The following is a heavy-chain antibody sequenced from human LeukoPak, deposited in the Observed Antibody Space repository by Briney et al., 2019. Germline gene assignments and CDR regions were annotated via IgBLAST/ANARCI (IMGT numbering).Heavy chain of an antibody. D-gene: IGHD3-10*01. CDR2: IYYSGST. J-gene: IGHJ4*02. CDR1: GGSISSSSYC. CDR3: ARVSLVRGAPDYYFDY. Sequence: SETLSLTCTVSGGSISSSSYCWGWIRQPPGKGLEWIGSIYYSGSTYYNPSLKSRVTMSVDTSKNQFSLKLSSVTAADTAVYYCARVSLVRGAPDYYFDYWGQGTLVTVSS. V-gene: IGHV4-39*07.